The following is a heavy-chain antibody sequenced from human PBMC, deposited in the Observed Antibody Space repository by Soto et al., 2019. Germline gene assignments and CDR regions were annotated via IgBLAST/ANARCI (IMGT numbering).Heavy chain of an antibody. V-gene: IGHV1-24*01. D-gene: IGHD3-3*01. Sequence: ASVKVSCKVSGYTLTELSMHWVRQAPGKGLEWMGGFDPEDGETIYAQKFQGRVTMTEDTSTDTAYMELSSLRSEDTAVYYCATDRNFWSGYYTEGYYYGMDVCGQGTTVTVSS. CDR2: FDPEDGET. J-gene: IGHJ6*02. CDR1: GYTLTELS. CDR3: ATDRNFWSGYYTEGYYYGMDV.